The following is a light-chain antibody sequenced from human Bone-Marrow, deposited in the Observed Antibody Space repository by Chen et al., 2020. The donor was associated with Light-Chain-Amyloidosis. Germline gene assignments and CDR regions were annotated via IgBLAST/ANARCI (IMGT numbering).Light chain of an antibody. CDR2: DDS. CDR1: NIASTS. V-gene: IGLV3-21*02. Sequence: SYVLTQPSSVSVAPGQAATIACGGNNIASTSVHWYQQTPGQAPLLVVDDDSDRPSGIPGRLSGSNSGNTATLTISRVEAGDEADYYCQVWDRSSDRPVFGGGTKLTVL. J-gene: IGLJ3*02. CDR3: QVWDRSSDRPV.